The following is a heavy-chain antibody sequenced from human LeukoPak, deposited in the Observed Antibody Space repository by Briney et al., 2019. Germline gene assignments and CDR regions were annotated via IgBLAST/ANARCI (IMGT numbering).Heavy chain of an antibody. CDR3: ARVQCSGCSNNWFDP. V-gene: IGHV7-4-1*02. CDR2: INTNTGYP. J-gene: IGHJ5*02. D-gene: IGHD6-19*01. CDR1: GYTFTTYG. Sequence: GASVKVSCKASGYTFTTYGVNWVRQAPGQGLEWMGWINTNTGYPTYAQGFTRRFVFSFDTSATTAYLQINSLTADDTAVYYCARVQCSGCSNNWFDPWGQGTLVTVSS.